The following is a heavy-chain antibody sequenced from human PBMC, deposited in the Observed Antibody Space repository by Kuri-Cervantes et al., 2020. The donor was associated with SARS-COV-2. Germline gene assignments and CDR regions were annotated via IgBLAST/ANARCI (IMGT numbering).Heavy chain of an antibody. J-gene: IGHJ6*03. CDR3: ARDCSSPYKYYYYYYMDV. CDR2: ISNSGGRT. D-gene: IGHD6-6*01. CDR1: GFTFSSYG. Sequence: GGSLRLSCAASGFTFSSYGLSWVRQAPGKGLEWVSGISNSGGRTHYADSAKGRFTISRDNSKNTLYLEMNSLRAEDTAVYYCARDCSSPYKYYYYYYMDVWGKGTTVTDSS. V-gene: IGHV3-23*01.